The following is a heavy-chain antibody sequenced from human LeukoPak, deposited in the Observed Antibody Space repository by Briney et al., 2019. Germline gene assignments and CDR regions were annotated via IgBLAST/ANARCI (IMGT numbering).Heavy chain of an antibody. CDR2: ITASDSRT. CDR3: ARGSSRDGYNP. V-gene: IGHV3-23*01. CDR1: GFTLSAYT. J-gene: IGHJ5*02. D-gene: IGHD5-24*01. Sequence: GGSPGLSCAASGFTLSAYTMTWVRQTPGKGLEWVSFITASDSRTNYADSVKGRFTISRDKSKNTLYLKMNSLRAEDTAVYYCARGSSRDGYNPWGQGTLVTVSS.